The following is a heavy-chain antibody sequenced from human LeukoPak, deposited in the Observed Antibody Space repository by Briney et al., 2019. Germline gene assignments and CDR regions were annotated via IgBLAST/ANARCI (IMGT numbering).Heavy chain of an antibody. V-gene: IGHV3-48*03. CDR1: GFTFSDHE. Sequence: GGSLRLSCVASGFTFSDHEMNWVRQTTGKGLEWISYISGDANTIFYRDSVRGRVTISRDYTKNSLYLQMDSLRVEDTAIYYCVRRFDFWGQGTLVIVSS. CDR3: VRRFDF. CDR2: ISGDANTI. J-gene: IGHJ4*02.